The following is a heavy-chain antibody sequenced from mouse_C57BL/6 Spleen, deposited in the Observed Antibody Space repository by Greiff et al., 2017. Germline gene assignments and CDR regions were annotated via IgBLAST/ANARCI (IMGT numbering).Heavy chain of an antibody. J-gene: IGHJ2*01. CDR3: ARRRGIYYGYDKDFDY. CDR2: IDPSDSYT. D-gene: IGHD2-2*01. CDR1: GYTFTSYW. V-gene: IGHV1-59*01. Sequence: QVQLQQPGAELVRPGTSVKLSCKASGYTFTSYWLHWVKQRPGQGLEWIGVIDPSDSYTNYNQKFKGKATLTVDTSSSTAYMQLSSLTSEDSAVYYCARRRGIYYGYDKDFDYWGQGTTLTVSS.